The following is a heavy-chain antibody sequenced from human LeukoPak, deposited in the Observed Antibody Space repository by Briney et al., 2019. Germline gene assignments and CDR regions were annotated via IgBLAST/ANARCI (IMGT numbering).Heavy chain of an antibody. V-gene: IGHV1-2*02. J-gene: IGHJ2*01. CDR3: ASEAAGDPDWYFDL. CDR2: INPDSGGT. Sequence: ASVKVSCKASGYTFMNYGISWMRQAPGQGLEWMGWINPDSGGTKYAQKFQGRVTMTRDTSINTAYMELSGLRSDDTAVYYCASEAAGDPDWYFDLWGRGTLVTVSS. CDR1: GYTFMNYG. D-gene: IGHD7-27*01.